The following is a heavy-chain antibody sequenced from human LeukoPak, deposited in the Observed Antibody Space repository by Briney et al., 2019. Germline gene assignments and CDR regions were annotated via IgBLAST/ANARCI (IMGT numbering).Heavy chain of an antibody. D-gene: IGHD1-20*01. V-gene: IGHV3-74*01. CDR2: ISIDGSTT. Sequence: GRSLRLSYAASGFTFTSYWTHWVRHAPGKGLVWISRISIDGSTTTYADSVRGRFTISRDNTKDTLYLQMNSLRAEDTAVYYCAINSGTVFDYWGQGTLVTVSS. CDR3: AINSGTVFDY. J-gene: IGHJ4*02. CDR1: GFTFTSYW.